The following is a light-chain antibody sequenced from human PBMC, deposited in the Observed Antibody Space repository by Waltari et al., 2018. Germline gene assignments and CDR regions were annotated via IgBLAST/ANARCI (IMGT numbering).Light chain of an antibody. CDR3: SSYAGSNNLV. V-gene: IGLV2-8*01. CDR2: KVS. CDR1: SSAVGGYNY. J-gene: IGLJ2*01. Sequence: QSALTQPPSASGSPGQSVTISCTGTSSAVGGYNYVSWYQQHPGKAPKLIIYKVSKRPSGVPDRFSGSKSGNTASLTVSGLQAEDEADYYCSSYAGSNNLVFGGGTKLTVL.